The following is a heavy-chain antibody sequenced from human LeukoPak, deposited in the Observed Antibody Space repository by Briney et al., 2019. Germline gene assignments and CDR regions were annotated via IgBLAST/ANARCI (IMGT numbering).Heavy chain of an antibody. Sequence: NPGGSLRLSCAASGFTFSSYSMNWVRQAPGKGLEWVSSISSSSSYIYYADSVKGRFTISRDNAKNSLYLQMNSLRAEDTAVYYCARGQDGILTGYYFHIDYWGQGTLVTVSS. CDR3: ARGQDGILTGYYFHIDY. CDR1: GFTFSSYS. J-gene: IGHJ4*02. CDR2: ISSSSSYI. V-gene: IGHV3-21*01. D-gene: IGHD3-9*01.